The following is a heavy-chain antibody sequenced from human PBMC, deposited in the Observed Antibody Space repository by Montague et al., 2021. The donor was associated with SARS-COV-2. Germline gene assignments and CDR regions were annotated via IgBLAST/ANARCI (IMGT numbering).Heavy chain of an antibody. D-gene: IGHD5-12*01. CDR2: ISWDRGDK. CDR3: GKASASNARWMQSPIDY. J-gene: IGHJ4*02. CDR1: GFMFGDYA. V-gene: IGHV3-9*01. Sequence: SLRLSCAASGFMFGDYAMPWVQKRPGKCLECISSISWDRGDKSYXGSVKGRFTISRDDAKNSLYLRMDSLRPEDTALYYCGKASASNARWMQSPIDYWGQGTPVIVSS.